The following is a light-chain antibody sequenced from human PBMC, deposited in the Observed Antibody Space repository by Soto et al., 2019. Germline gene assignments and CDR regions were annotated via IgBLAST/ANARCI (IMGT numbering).Light chain of an antibody. CDR1: QSVSSN. CDR3: RQRSNWSPRT. J-gene: IGKJ5*01. CDR2: DAS. Sequence: EIVLTQSPATLSLSPGERATLSCRASQSVSSNLAWYQQKPAQAPRLLIYDASNSATSIPARFCGSRSGREVTLTINRLEPEDFAVYYFRQRSNWSPRTFGQGTLVEI. V-gene: IGKV3-11*02.